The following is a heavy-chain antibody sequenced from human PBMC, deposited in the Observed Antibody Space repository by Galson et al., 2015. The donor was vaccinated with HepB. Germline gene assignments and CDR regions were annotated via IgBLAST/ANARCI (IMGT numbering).Heavy chain of an antibody. CDR1: GGSISSGSYS. V-gene: IGHV4-30-2*01. D-gene: IGHD3-22*01. J-gene: IGHJ4*02. CDR3: AREGGPDYYDSTGFDY. CDR2: IYHSGST. Sequence: LSLTCALSGGSISSGSYSRNWIRQPPGGGLEWIGYIYHSGSTYYNPSLERRVTSSIDKSKNQFSLNLSAVTAADTAVYCCAREGGPDYYDSTGFDYWGQGTLVTVSS.